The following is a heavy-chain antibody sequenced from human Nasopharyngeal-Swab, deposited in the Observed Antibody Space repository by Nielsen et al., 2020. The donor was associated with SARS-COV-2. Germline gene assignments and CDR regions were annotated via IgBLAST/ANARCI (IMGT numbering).Heavy chain of an antibody. CDR3: ARDMYPGAYGMDV. CDR1: GFTFKSYT. J-gene: IGHJ6*02. D-gene: IGHD2-2*01. CDR2: ISSSSTTI. Sequence: GESLKISCAAAGFTFKSYTLNWVRQAPGKGLEWGSYISSSSTTIYYTGSVRGRFTISRDNAKKSLFLQMNSLRDEDTAVYYCARDMYPGAYGMDVWGQGTTVTVSS. V-gene: IGHV3-48*02.